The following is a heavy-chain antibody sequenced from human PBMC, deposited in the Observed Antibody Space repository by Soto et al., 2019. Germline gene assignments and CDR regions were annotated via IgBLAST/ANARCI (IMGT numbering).Heavy chain of an antibody. CDR2: IYSNDEK. D-gene: IGHD3-22*01. V-gene: IGHV2-26*01. CDR3: DRIQRDSSGYSPFDY. J-gene: IGHJ4*02. Sequence: QVTLKESGPVLVKPTETLTLTCTVSGFSLSNARMGVSWIRQPPGKALEWLSHIYSNDEKSYSTSPKSRLTISKDTSQSQVVLTMTNMDPVDTATYYCDRIQRDSSGYSPFDYWGEGILVIVSS. CDR1: GFSLSNARMG.